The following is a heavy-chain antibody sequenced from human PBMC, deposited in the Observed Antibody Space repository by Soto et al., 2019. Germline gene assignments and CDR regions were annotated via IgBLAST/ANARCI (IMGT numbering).Heavy chain of an antibody. J-gene: IGHJ6*02. CDR3: ARERLGVLRWSGVSGGYGMDV. V-gene: IGHV1-18*01. Sequence: QVQLVQSGAEVKKPGASVKVSCKASGYTFTSYGISWVRQAPGQGLEWMGWISAYNGNTNYAQKLQGRVTMTTDTPTSTAYMELRSLRSDDPAVYYCARERLGVLRWSGVSGGYGMDVWGQGTTVTVSS. CDR1: GYTFTSYG. D-gene: IGHD3-10*01. CDR2: ISAYNGNT.